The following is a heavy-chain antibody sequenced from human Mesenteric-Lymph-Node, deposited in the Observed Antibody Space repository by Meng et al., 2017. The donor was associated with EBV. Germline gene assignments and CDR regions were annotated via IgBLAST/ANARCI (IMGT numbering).Heavy chain of an antibody. D-gene: IGHD4-17*01. CDR3: ARVGGDYAFLDY. CDR2: ISSSGSTI. V-gene: IGHV3-11*01. CDR1: GFTFSDYY. J-gene: IGHJ4*02. Sequence: VQRGESGGGLVKPGGSLSSSCAASGFTFSDYYMSWIRQAPGKGLEWVSYISSSGSTIYYADSVKGRFTISRDNAKNSLYLQMNGLRAEDTAVYYCARVGGDYAFLDYWGQGTLVTVSS.